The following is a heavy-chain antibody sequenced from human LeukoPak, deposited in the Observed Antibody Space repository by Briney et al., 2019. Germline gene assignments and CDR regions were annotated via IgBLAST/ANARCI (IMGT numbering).Heavy chain of an antibody. V-gene: IGHV3-33*01. J-gene: IGHJ4*02. CDR1: GCPVRNYV. D-gene: IGHD2-2*02. CDR2: IWYDGSKT. CDR3: ARAPYTTGRSFYFDS. Sequence: PGRTLRISCAAAGCPVRNYVMHWVRQAPNKGLEWVAIIWYDGSKTYYADSVKGRFTISRDNLSNTLYLQMNSLRAEDTALYFCARAPYTTGRSFYFDSWGQGTLVTVSS.